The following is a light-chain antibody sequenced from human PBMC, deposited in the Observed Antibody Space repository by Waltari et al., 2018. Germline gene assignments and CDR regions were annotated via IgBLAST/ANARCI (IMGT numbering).Light chain of an antibody. CDR3: QQYYTTPYT. CDR2: CAS. CDR1: QPILHASNNEIS. J-gene: IGKJ2*01. Sequence: DVVMTQSPTPLTVSLGERATIHCQSSQPILHASNNEISLTWYQQKPGQPPRLLIYCASSPASGVPGRFSGSGSGTDFTLTISSLQAEDVAVYYCQQYYTTPYTFGQGTKLEIK. V-gene: IGKV4-1*01.